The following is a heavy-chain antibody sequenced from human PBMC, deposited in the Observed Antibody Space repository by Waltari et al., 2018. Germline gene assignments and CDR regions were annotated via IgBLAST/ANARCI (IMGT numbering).Heavy chain of an antibody. J-gene: IGHJ4*02. D-gene: IGHD3-22*01. V-gene: IGHV4-59*08. CDR1: GDFLGDAH. CDR3: ARLPTKYYDSIGWGFFDQ. CDR2: PRNNGGT. Sequence: HVQLQESGPALVRPSETLSLPCTVSGDFLGDAHWTWIRQAPGKGLEWIAYPRNNGGTKCTPSLERLVTVSAVTSKQHSSLMLTSVTAAYTAVYYCARLPTKYYDSIGWGFFDQWGQGILVTVAS.